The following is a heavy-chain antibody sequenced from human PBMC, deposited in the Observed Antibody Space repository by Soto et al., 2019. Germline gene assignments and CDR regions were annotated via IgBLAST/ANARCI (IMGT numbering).Heavy chain of an antibody. Sequence: SETLSLTCAVSGGSVSSGGYSWSWIRQPPGKGLEWIGYIYHSGSTYYNPSLKSRVTISVDRSKNQFSLKLSSVTAADTAVYYCARAILLWFGELSSYFDYWGQGTLVTVSS. CDR3: ARAILLWFGELSSYFDY. J-gene: IGHJ4*02. CDR1: GGSVSSGGYS. V-gene: IGHV4-30-2*01. D-gene: IGHD3-10*01. CDR2: IYHSGST.